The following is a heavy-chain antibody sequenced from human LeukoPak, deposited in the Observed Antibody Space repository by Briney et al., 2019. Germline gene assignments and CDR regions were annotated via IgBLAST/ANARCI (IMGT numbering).Heavy chain of an antibody. V-gene: IGHV3-21*01. CDR2: INNVASHI. CDR3: TRDATYYLRYGYFDY. J-gene: IGHJ4*02. D-gene: IGHD2/OR15-2a*01. Sequence: GGSLRLSCAASGFTLSSSAMNWVRQAPGKGLEWVSSINNVASHIYYAGSVRGRFTISRDNAKNSVYLQMNSLRAEDTAVYYCTRDATYYLRYGYFDYWGQGTLVTVSS. CDR1: GFTLSSSA.